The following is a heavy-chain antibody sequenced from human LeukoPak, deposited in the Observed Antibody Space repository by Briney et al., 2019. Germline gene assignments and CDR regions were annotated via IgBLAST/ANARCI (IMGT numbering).Heavy chain of an antibody. D-gene: IGHD6-19*01. Sequence: PGGSLRLSCAASAFTFSTYAMSWVRQAPGKGLEWVSSISSSSNYIYYADSVKGRFTISRDNAKNSLYLQMNSLRAEDTAVYYCARDPSSGWYLKGWFDPWGQGTLVTVSS. CDR1: AFTFSTYA. CDR3: ARDPSSGWYLKGWFDP. CDR2: ISSSSNYI. V-gene: IGHV3-21*01. J-gene: IGHJ5*02.